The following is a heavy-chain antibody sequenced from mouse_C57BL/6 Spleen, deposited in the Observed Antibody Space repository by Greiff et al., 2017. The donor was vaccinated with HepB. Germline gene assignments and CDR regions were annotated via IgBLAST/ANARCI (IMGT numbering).Heavy chain of an antibody. CDR3: ARSGPTTGYFDY. Sequence: QVQLQQPGAELVMPGASVKLSCKASGYTFTSYWMHWVKQRPGQGLEWIGEIDPSDSYTNYNQKFKGKSTLTVDKSSSTAYMQLSSLTSEDSAVYYCARSGPTTGYFDYWGQGTTLTVSS. J-gene: IGHJ2*01. CDR2: IDPSDSYT. D-gene: IGHD2-12*01. V-gene: IGHV1-69*01. CDR1: GYTFTSYW.